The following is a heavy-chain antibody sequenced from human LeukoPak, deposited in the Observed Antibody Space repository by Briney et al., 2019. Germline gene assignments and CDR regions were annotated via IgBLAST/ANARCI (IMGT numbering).Heavy chain of an antibody. CDR1: GGSISSSSYY. D-gene: IGHD3-22*01. CDR2: IYYSGST. V-gene: IGHV4-39*01. Sequence: SETLSLTCTVSGGSISSSSYYWGWLRQPPGKGLEWIGSIYYSGSTYYNPSLKSRVTISVDTSKNQFSLKLSSVTAADTAVYYCARQAAGYDSSGYYVDAFDIWGQGTMVTVSS. J-gene: IGHJ3*02. CDR3: ARQAAGYDSSGYYVDAFDI.